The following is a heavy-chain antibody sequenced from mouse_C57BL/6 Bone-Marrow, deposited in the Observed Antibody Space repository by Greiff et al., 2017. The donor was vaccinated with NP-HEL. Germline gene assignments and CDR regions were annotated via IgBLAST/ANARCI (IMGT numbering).Heavy chain of an antibody. CDR2: IYPGNSDT. Sequence: VQRKQSGTVLARPGASVKMSCKTSGYTFTSYWMHWVKQRPGQGLEWIGAIYPGNSDTSYNQKFKGKAKLTAVTSASTAYMELSSLTNEDSAVYYCTKGFITTDFDYWGQGTTLTVSS. J-gene: IGHJ2*01. CDR1: GYTFTSYW. V-gene: IGHV1-5*01. CDR3: TKGFITTDFDY. D-gene: IGHD1-1*01.